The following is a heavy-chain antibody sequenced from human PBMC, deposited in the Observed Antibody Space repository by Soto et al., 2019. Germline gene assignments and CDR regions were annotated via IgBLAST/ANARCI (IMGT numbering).Heavy chain of an antibody. CDR2: IYYSGST. D-gene: IGHD4-17*01. CDR1: GGSISSYY. CDR3: ARAPPGHDYGDYNWFDP. Sequence: SETLSLTCTVSGGSISSYYWSWIRQPPGKGLEWIGYIYYSGSTNYNPSLKSRVTISVDTSKNQFSLKLSSVTAADTAVYYCARAPPGHDYGDYNWFDPWGQGTLVTVSS. V-gene: IGHV4-59*01. J-gene: IGHJ5*02.